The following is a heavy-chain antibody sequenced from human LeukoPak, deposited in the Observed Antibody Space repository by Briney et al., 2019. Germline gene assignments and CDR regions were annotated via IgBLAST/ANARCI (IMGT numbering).Heavy chain of an antibody. V-gene: IGHV3-23*01. CDR2: ISGSGGGT. D-gene: IGHD3-3*01. Sequence: GGSLRLSCAASGFTFSSYAMSWVRQAPGKGLEWVSAISGSGGGTYYADSVKGRFTISRDNSRNTLYLQMNSLRAEDTAVYYCTKVRAKSDFWSVYYTGYFDYGGQGTLVTVSS. CDR1: GFTFSSYA. J-gene: IGHJ4*02. CDR3: TKVRAKSDFWSVYYTGYFDY.